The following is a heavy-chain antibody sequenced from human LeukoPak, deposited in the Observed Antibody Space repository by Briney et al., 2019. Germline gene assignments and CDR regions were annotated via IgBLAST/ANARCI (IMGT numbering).Heavy chain of an antibody. V-gene: IGHV5-51*01. CDR1: GYSFTSYW. D-gene: IGHD6-19*01. Sequence: GESPKISCKGSGYSFTSYWIGWVRQMPGKGLEWMGIIYPGDSNTTYSPSFQGQVTISADKSITTAYLQWSSLKASDTAMYYCAKHRCSGSSGGVAAFGIWGQGTLVTVS. CDR3: AKHRCSGSSGGVAAFGI. J-gene: IGHJ3*02. CDR2: IYPGDSNT.